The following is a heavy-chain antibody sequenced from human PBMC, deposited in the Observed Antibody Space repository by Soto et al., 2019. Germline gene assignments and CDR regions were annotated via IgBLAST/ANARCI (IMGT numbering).Heavy chain of an antibody. J-gene: IGHJ1*01. CDR3: AKDSYCSGGSCYSFEYFQH. D-gene: IGHD2-15*01. Sequence: GGSLRLSCAASGFTFDDYAMHWVRQAPGKGLEWVSGISWNSGSIGYADSVKGRFTISRDNAKNSLYLQMNRLRAEDTALYYCAKDSYCSGGSCYSFEYFQHWGQGTLVTVSS. CDR2: ISWNSGSI. V-gene: IGHV3-9*01. CDR1: GFTFDDYA.